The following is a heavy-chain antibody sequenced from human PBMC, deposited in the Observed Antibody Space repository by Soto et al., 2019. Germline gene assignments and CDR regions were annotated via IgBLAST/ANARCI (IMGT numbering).Heavy chain of an antibody. CDR2: IDWDDDK. CDR1: GFSLSTSGMC. J-gene: IGHJ6*02. V-gene: IGHV2-70*01. CDR3: ARILAAAGEDYYYYGMDV. Sequence: SGPTLVNPTQTLTLTCTFSGFSLSTSGMCVSWIRQPPGKALEWLALIDWDDDKYYSTSLKTRLTISKDTSKNQVVLTMTNMDPVDTATYYCARILAAAGEDYYYYGMDVWGQGTTVTVSS. D-gene: IGHD6-13*01.